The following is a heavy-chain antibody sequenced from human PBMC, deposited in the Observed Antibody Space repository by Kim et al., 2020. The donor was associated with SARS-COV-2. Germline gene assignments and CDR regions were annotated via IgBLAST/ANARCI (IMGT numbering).Heavy chain of an antibody. CDR3: ARGLKTRLDSKQQLVVLYFDY. V-gene: IGHV4-34*01. Sequence: SETLSLTCAVYGGSFSGYYWSWIRQPPGKGLEWIGEINHSGSTNYNPSLKSRVTISVDTSKNQFSLKLSSVTAADTAVYYCARGLKTRLDSKQQLVVLYFDYWGQGTLVTVSS. CDR1: GGSFSGYY. J-gene: IGHJ4*02. D-gene: IGHD6-13*01. CDR2: INHSGST.